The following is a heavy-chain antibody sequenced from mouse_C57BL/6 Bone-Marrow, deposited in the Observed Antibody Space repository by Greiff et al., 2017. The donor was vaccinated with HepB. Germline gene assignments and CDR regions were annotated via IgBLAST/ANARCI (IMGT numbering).Heavy chain of an antibody. J-gene: IGHJ3*01. CDR2: IHPNSGST. D-gene: IGHD1-1*01. CDR3: ARRGNYYGSSPWFAY. CDR1: GYTFTSYW. V-gene: IGHV1-64*01. Sequence: QVQLQQPGAELVKPGASVKLSCKASGYTFTSYWMHWVKQRPGQGLEWIGMIHPNSGSTNYNEKFKSKATLTVDKSSSTAYMQLSSLTSEDSAVYYCARRGNYYGSSPWFAYWGQGTLVTVSA.